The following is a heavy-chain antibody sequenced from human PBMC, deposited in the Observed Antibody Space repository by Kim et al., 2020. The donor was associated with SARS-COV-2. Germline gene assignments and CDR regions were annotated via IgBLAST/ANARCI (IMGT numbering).Heavy chain of an antibody. V-gene: IGHV3-21*01. CDR1: GFTFSSYS. J-gene: IGHJ4*02. Sequence: GGSLRLSCAASGFTFSSYSMNWVRQAPGKGLEWVSSISSSSSYIYYADSVKGRFTISRDNAKNSLYLQMNSLRAEDTAVYYCARGFYYDSSGYFYGPVYYFDYWGQGTLVTVSS. CDR2: ISSSSSYI. D-gene: IGHD3-22*01. CDR3: ARGFYYDSSGYFYGPVYYFDY.